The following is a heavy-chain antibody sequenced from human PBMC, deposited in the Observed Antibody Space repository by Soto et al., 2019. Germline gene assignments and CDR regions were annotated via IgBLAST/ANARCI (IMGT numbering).Heavy chain of an antibody. V-gene: IGHV4-4*07. CDR1: GASITNFY. CDR3: ARGGAYYFDS. CDR2: IYTRGST. J-gene: IGHJ4*02. Sequence: SETLSLTCPVSGASITNFYWSWIRQSARKGLEWIGRIYTRGSTDYNPSLKSRVTMSIDTSKNQVSLTLTSVTAADTAVYFCARGGAYYFDSWGQGILVTVSS. D-gene: IGHD3-16*01.